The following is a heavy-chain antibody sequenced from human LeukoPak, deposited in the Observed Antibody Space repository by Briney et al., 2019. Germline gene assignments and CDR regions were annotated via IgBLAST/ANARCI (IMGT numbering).Heavy chain of an antibody. CDR2: INPSGGNT. CDR3: AREALGGALDY. CDR1: GYTFTSYY. D-gene: IGHD3-16*01. V-gene: IGHV1-46*01. Sequence: ASVKVSCKASGYTFTSYYMHWVRQAPGQGLEWMGIINPSGGNTSYAQKFQGRVTMTRDTSTSTVYMELSSLRSEDTAVYYCAREALGGALDYWGQGTLVTVSS. J-gene: IGHJ4*02.